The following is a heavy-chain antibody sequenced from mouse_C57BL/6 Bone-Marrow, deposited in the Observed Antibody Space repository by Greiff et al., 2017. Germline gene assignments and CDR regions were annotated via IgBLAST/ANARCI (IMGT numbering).Heavy chain of an antibody. D-gene: IGHD1-1*01. CDR2: IYPGSGST. J-gene: IGHJ4*01. Sequence: QVQLKQPGAELVKPGASVKMSCKASGYTFTSYWITWVKQRPGQGLEWIGDIYPGSGSTNYNEKFKSKATLTVDTSSSTAYMQLSSLTSEDSAVYYCARPDYGSSYRYYAMDYWGQGTSVTVSS. V-gene: IGHV1-55*01. CDR3: ARPDYGSSYRYYAMDY. CDR1: GYTFTSYW.